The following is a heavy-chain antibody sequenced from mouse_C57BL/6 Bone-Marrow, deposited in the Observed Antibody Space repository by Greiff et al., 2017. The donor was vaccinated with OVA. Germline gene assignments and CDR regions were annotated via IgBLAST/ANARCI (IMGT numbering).Heavy chain of an antibody. V-gene: IGHV1-69*01. Sequence: QVQLQQPGAELVMPGASVKLSCKASGYTFTSYWMHWVKQRPGQGLEWIGEIDPSDSYTNYNQKFKGKFTLTVDKSSSTAYMQLSSLTSEVSAVYYCARFHSYYGYWYFDVWGTGTTVTVSS. CDR2: IDPSDSYT. CDR1: GYTFTSYW. CDR3: ARFHSYYGYWYFDV. D-gene: IGHD1-1*01. J-gene: IGHJ1*03.